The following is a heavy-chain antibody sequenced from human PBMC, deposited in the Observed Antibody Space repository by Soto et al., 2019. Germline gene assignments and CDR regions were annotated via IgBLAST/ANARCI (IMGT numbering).Heavy chain of an antibody. J-gene: IGHJ4*02. Sequence: EVQLVESGGGLVKPGGSLRLSCAASGFTFSSYSMNWVRQAPGKGLEWVSSISSSSSYIYYADSVKGRFTISRDNAKNSLYLQRNSLRAEDTAVYYCAGVLWVATSPFDYWGQGTLVTVSS. CDR1: GFTFSSYS. CDR2: ISSSSSYI. V-gene: IGHV3-21*01. D-gene: IGHD5-12*01. CDR3: AGVLWVATSPFDY.